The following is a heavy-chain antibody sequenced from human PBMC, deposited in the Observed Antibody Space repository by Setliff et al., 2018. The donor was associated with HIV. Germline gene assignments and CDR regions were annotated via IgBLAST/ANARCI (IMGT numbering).Heavy chain of an antibody. D-gene: IGHD3-10*01. V-gene: IGHV5-51*01. Sequence: LGESLKISCKGSGYTFTTYWIGWVRQMPGKGLEWMGIIYPGDSDTRYSPSFQGQVTISADKSVTTAYLQWGSLKASDTAMYYCARLSYYNSDFDYWGQGTLVTVSS. CDR3: ARLSYYNSDFDY. CDR2: IYPGDSDT. J-gene: IGHJ4*02. CDR1: GYTFTTYW.